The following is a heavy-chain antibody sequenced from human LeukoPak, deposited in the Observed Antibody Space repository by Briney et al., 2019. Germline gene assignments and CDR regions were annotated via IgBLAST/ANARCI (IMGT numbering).Heavy chain of an antibody. V-gene: IGHV3-23*01. J-gene: IGHJ4*02. CDR3: AKASRYCSSTSCYAGVDY. Sequence: GGSLRLSCAASGFTFSSYAMSWVRQAPGRGLEWGSAIIGSGGSTYYADSVKGRFTISRDNSKHTLYLQMTSLRPADTAVYYCAKASRYCSSTSCYAGVDYWGQGTLVTVSS. CDR2: IIGSGGST. CDR1: GFTFSSYA. D-gene: IGHD2-2*01.